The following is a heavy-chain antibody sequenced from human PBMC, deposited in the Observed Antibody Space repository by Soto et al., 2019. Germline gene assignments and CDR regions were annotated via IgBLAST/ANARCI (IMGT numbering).Heavy chain of an antibody. J-gene: IGHJ4*02. D-gene: IGHD3-16*01. Sequence: SQTLSLTCVIPGDSVSSNSAAWDWIRQSPSRGLEWLGRIYYRSKWYNDYAVSVKSRITINPDTSKNQFSLRLNSVTPEDTAVYYCVRAPSLKGASDYWGQGTLVTVSS. V-gene: IGHV6-1*01. CDR2: IYYRSKWYN. CDR3: VRAPSLKGASDY. CDR1: GDSVSSNSAA.